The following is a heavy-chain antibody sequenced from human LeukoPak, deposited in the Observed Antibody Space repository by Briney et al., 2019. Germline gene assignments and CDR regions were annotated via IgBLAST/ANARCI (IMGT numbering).Heavy chain of an antibody. CDR1: GGSISSDF. CDR3: ARDAEIATPYYYVMDV. Sequence: SETLSLTCTVSGGSISSDFCSSIWQPPGKGLEWIGYLHYTGSTNYNPSLKSRVTISVDTSKTQFSLKVSSVTAADTAVYYCARDAEIATPYYYVMDVWGPGTSVTVSS. J-gene: IGHJ6*02. V-gene: IGHV4-59*01. D-gene: IGHD5-24*01. CDR2: LHYTGST.